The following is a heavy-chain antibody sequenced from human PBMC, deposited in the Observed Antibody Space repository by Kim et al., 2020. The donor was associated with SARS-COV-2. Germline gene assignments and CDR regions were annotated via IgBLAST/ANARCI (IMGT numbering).Heavy chain of an antibody. CDR3: ARDDLVGATRDAFDI. V-gene: IGHV3-30*04. J-gene: IGHJ3*02. CDR2: ISYDGSNK. CDR1: GFTFSSYA. D-gene: IGHD1-26*01. Sequence: GGSLRLSCAASGFTFSSYAMHWVRQAPGKGLEWVAVISYDGSNKYYADSVKGRFTISRDNSKNTLYLQMNSLRAEDTAVYYCARDDLVGATRDAFDIWGQGTMVTVSS.